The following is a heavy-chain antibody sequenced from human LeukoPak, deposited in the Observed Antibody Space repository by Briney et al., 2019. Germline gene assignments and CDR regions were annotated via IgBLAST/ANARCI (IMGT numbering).Heavy chain of an antibody. CDR2: MNPNSGNT. D-gene: IGHD2-15*01. CDR3: ARGLADIVVVVAARGDAFDI. CDR1: GDTFTSYD. J-gene: IGHJ3*02. V-gene: IGHV1-8*03. Sequence: ASVKVSCKASGDTFTSYDINWVRQATGQGLERMGWMNPNSGNTGYAQKFQGRVTITRNTSISTAYMELSSLRSEDTAVYYCARGLADIVVVVAARGDAFDIWGQRTMVTVSS.